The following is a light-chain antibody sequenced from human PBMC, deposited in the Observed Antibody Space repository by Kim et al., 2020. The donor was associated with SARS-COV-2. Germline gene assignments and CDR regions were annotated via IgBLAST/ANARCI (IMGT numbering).Light chain of an antibody. CDR3: QQYGDSVRT. J-gene: IGKJ1*01. V-gene: IGKV3-20*01. Sequence: EIVLTQSPGTLSLSPGERATLSCRASQRIRSNYLAWYQQKPGQAPRLLIYVASSRAPGIPDRFSGSGSGTDFTLTISRLEPEDFAVYYCQQYGDSVRTFGQGTKVDIK. CDR2: VAS. CDR1: QRIRSNY.